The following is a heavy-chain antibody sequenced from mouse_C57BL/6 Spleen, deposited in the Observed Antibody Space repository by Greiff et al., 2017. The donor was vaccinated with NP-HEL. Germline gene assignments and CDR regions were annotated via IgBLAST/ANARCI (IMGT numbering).Heavy chain of an antibody. CDR2: ISDGGSYT. V-gene: IGHV5-4*01. D-gene: IGHD4-1*01. Sequence: DVKLVESGGGLVKPGGSLKLSCAASGFTFSSYAMSWVRQTPEKRLEWVATISDGGSYTYYPDNVKGRFTISRDNAKNNLYLQMSHLKSEDTAMYYCARDGISYAMDYWGQGTSVTVSS. CDR3: ARDGISYAMDY. CDR1: GFTFSSYA. J-gene: IGHJ4*01.